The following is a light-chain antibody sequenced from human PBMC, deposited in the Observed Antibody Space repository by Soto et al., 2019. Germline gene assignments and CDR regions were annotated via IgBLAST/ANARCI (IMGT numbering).Light chain of an antibody. CDR2: AAS. CDR1: QGITTS. CDR3: QQLSSFPLS. J-gene: IGKJ3*01. Sequence: DIQLTQSPSFLSAFVGDRVTITCRASQGITTSLAWYQKKPGKAPKLLISAASTLQSGVPSRFSGSGSGTEFTLTISSLQPEDFATYYCQQLSSFPLSIVPGTKVDIK. V-gene: IGKV1-9*01.